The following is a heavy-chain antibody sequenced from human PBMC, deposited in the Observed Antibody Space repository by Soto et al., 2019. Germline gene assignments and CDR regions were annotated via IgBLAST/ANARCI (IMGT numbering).Heavy chain of an antibody. V-gene: IGHV1-58*01. Sequence: SVKVSCKASGFTFTSSAVQWVRQARGQGLEWIGWIVVGSGNTNYAQKFQGRVTITADKSTSTAYMELSSLRSEDTAVYYCAKERRVQLERPSGFDYWGQGTLVTVSS. CDR3: AKERRVQLERPSGFDY. CDR2: IVVGSGNT. CDR1: GFTFTSSA. J-gene: IGHJ4*02. D-gene: IGHD1-1*01.